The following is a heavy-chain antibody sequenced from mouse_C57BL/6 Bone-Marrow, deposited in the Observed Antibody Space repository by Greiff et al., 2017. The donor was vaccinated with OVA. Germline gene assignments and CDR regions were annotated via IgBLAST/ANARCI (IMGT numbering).Heavy chain of an antibody. CDR2: ILPGSGST. J-gene: IGHJ2*01. V-gene: IGHV1-9*01. D-gene: IGHD2-12*01. Sequence: QVQLQQSGAELMKPGASVKLSCKATGYTFTGYWIEWVKQRPGHGLEWIGEILPGSGSTNYHEKFKGKATFTADTASNTAYMQLSSLTTEDSAIYYCAVYSSSFDYWGQGTTLTVSS. CDR1: GYTFTGYW. CDR3: AVYSSSFDY.